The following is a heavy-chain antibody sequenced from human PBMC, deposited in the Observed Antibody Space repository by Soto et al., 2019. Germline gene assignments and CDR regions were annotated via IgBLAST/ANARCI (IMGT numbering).Heavy chain of an antibody. Sequence: QVQLVESGGGVVQPGRSLRLSCAASGFTFSSYGMHWVRQAPGKGLEWVAVISYDGSNKYYADSVKGRFTISRDNSKNPLYLQMNSLRAEDTAVYYCAKDLSRAGLRGGSSRGYYYGMDVWGQGTTVTVSS. J-gene: IGHJ6*02. CDR3: AKDLSRAGLRGGSSRGYYYGMDV. CDR1: GFTFSSYG. V-gene: IGHV3-30*18. D-gene: IGHD2-15*01. CDR2: ISYDGSNK.